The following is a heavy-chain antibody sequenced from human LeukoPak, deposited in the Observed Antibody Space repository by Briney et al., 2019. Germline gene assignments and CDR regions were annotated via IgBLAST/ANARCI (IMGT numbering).Heavy chain of an antibody. CDR2: ISYDGSNK. CDR3: ASLRVTLDY. Sequence: GGSLRLSCAASGFTFSSYAMHWVRQAPGKGLEWVAVISYDGSNKYYADSVKGRFTISRDNSKNTMYLQMNSLRADDTAVYYCASLRVTLDYWGQGTLVTVSS. V-gene: IGHV3-30-3*01. CDR1: GFTFSSYA. D-gene: IGHD5-18*01. J-gene: IGHJ4*02.